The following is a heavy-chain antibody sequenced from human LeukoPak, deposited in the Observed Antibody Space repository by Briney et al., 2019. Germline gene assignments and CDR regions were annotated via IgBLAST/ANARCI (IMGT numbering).Heavy chain of an antibody. CDR1: GFTFSRFA. V-gene: IGHV3-30-3*01. Sequence: GRSLRLSCVASGFTFSRFAMHWVRQAPGKGLEWVAVISYHGSTEYYADSVKGRFTISRDNSNNKLYLQMNSLRAEDTALYYCAVDYDISTGYFSDLGYWGQGTLVTVSA. D-gene: IGHD3-9*01. CDR3: AVDYDISTGYFSDLGY. CDR2: ISYHGSTE. J-gene: IGHJ4*02.